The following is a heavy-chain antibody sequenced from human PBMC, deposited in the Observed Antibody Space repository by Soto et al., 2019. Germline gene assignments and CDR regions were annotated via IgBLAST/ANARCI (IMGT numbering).Heavy chain of an antibody. CDR3: ARGLLGGAAT. CDR1: GGSLSGYY. V-gene: IGHV4-34*01. Sequence: QVQLQQWGAGLLKPSETLSLTCAVYGGSLSGYYWSWIRQPPGKGLEWIGEINRSGSTNYIPSLKSRVIISVDMSKNQFSLKLSSVTAADTAVYYCARGLLGGAATWGQGTLVTVSS. D-gene: IGHD3-16*01. J-gene: IGHJ5*02. CDR2: INRSGST.